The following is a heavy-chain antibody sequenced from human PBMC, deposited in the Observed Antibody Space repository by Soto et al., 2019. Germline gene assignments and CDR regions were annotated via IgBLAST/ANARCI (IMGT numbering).Heavy chain of an antibody. D-gene: IGHD2-21*02. CDR1: GFMFKKYA. CDR2: ISGSDGRT. J-gene: IGHJ4*02. Sequence: EVQLLESGGGLVQPGGSLRLSCAASGFMFKKYAMSLVRQAPGKGLEWVSGISGSDGRTSYAESVKGRFTISRDNSKSTLHMQMYSLRPEDTAMYYCAKDPLSSLATRLCYFVHWRQGNLLTVSS. CDR3: AKDPLSSLATRLCYFVH. V-gene: IGHV3-23*01.